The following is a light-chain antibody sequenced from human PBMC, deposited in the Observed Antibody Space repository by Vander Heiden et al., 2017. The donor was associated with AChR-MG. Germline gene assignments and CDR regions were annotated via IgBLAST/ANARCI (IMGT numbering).Light chain of an antibody. CDR1: SSNVGSNN. Sequence: QSVLTQPPSASGTPGQRVTISCSGSSSNVGSNNVNWYQQLPGTAPKLLRYGGDKRPSGVPDRFSGSRSGTSASLAISGLQSEDEADYYCAAWDDSLNGPVFDGGTKLTVL. CDR3: AAWDDSLNGPV. J-gene: IGLJ3*02. V-gene: IGLV1-44*01. CDR2: GGD.